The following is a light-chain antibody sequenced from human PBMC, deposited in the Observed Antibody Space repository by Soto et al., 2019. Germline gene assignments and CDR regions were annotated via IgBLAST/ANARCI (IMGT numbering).Light chain of an antibody. Sequence: QSALTQPASVSGSPGQSITISCTGTSGDIGSYNRVSWYQQHPGKAPKLIIYEVTDRPSGVSNRFSASKSGNTASLTISGLQAEDETDYYCCSYTSNITPYVFGTGTKLTVL. CDR2: EVT. CDR1: SGDIGSYNR. CDR3: CSYTSNITPYV. J-gene: IGLJ1*01. V-gene: IGLV2-14*01.